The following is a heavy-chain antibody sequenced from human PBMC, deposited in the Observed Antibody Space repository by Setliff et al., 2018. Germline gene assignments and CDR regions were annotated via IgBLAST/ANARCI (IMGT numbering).Heavy chain of an antibody. CDR2: ISDSGST. CDR3: ARHNLHGPAATFAFDI. CDR1: GGTFTYYY. Sequence: SETLSLTCAASGGTFTYYYWSWIRQPPGKGLEWIAYISDSGSTNYNPSLKSRVTISLDTSKNQFSLKLSSVTAADTAVYYCARHNLHGPAATFAFDIWGQGTMVTVSS. J-gene: IGHJ3*02. V-gene: IGHV4-59*08.